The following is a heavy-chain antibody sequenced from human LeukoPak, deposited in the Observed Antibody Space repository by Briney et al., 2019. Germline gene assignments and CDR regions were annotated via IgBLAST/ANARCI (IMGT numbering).Heavy chain of an antibody. CDR3: XXXXXXXXXXXXXXXYPRDAFDI. Sequence: GGSLRLSCAASGFTFSSYGMHWVRQAPGKGLEWVAVISYDGSNKYYADSVKGRFTISRDNSKNTLYLQMNSLRAEDTAVYYCXXXXXXXXXXXXXXXYPRDAFDIWGQGTMVTVSS. CDR2: ISYDGSNK. J-gene: IGHJ3*02. CDR1: GFTFSSYG. V-gene: IGHV3-30*03.